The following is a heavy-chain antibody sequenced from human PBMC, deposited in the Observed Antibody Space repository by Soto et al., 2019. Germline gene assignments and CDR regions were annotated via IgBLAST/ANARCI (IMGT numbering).Heavy chain of an antibody. CDR3: ATAMDI. J-gene: IGHJ6*02. Sequence: LKISFKGSGYSFTTYWIGWVRQMPGKGLEWLGIIYPGDSDARYSPSIQGQVTISADKSISTAYLQWSSLKASDTAMYYCATAMDIWGQGTTVTVSS. CDR1: GYSFTTYW. CDR2: IYPGDSDA. V-gene: IGHV5-51*01.